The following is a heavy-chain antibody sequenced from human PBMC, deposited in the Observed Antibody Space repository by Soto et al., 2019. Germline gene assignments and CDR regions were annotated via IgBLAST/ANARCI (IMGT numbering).Heavy chain of an antibody. CDR1: GYSITSGYY. V-gene: IGHV4-38-2*02. CDR3: ARAPRSYSNYLGYFDL. J-gene: IGHJ2*01. CDR2: IFHSGST. Sequence: PSETLSLTCTVSGYSITSGYYWGWIRQPPGKGLEWIGSIFHSGSTYYNPSLKSRVTISVDTSKNQFSLKLSSVTAADTGVYYCARAPRSYSNYLGYFDLWGRGTLVTVSS. D-gene: IGHD4-4*01.